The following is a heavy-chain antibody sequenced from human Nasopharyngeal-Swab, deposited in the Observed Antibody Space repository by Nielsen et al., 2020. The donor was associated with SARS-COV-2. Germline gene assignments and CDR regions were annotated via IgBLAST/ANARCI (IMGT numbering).Heavy chain of an antibody. CDR3: ARRYYGSGSRTSYFDL. Sequence: GASLKISCKGSGYSFTSYWIGWVRQMPGKGLEWMGIIYPGDSHTRYSPSFQGQVTISADKSISTAYLQWSSLKASDTAMYYCARRYYGSGSRTSYFDLWGRGTLVTVSS. CDR1: GYSFTSYW. J-gene: IGHJ2*01. D-gene: IGHD3-10*01. V-gene: IGHV5-51*01. CDR2: IYPGDSHT.